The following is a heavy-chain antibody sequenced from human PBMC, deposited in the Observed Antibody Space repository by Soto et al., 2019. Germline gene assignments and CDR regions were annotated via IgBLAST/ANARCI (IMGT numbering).Heavy chain of an antibody. CDR2: IYYSGTT. D-gene: IGHD6-13*01. J-gene: IGHJ4*02. CDR3: ARQLASSWDSFDY. Sequence: SSETLSLTXTVSGDSISSSSHYWGWIRQPPGKGLEWIGSIYYSGTTHYNPSLKSRVIITGDSPKNQFSLKVNSVTAADTAVYYCARQLASSWDSFDYWGQGALVTVS. V-gene: IGHV4-39*01. CDR1: GDSISSSSHY.